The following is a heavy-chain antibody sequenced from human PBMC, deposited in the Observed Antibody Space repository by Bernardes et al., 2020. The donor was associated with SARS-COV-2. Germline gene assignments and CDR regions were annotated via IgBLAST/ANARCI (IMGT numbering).Heavy chain of an antibody. J-gene: IGHJ4*02. CDR2: INHSGST. CDR1: GGSFSGYY. V-gene: IGHV4-34*01. D-gene: IGHD4-17*01. CDR3: ARDPGDYDDY. Sequence: SETLSLTCAVYGGSFSGYYWNWIRQPPGKGLEWIGEINHSGSTNYNPSLKSRVTISVDTSKNHFSLKLSSVTAADTAVYYCARDPGDYDDYWGQGTLVTVSS.